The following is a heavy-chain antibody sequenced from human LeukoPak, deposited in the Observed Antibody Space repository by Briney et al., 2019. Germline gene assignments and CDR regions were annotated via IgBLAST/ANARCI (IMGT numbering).Heavy chain of an antibody. CDR1: GYSLSSGYY. Sequence: SETLSLTCLLSGYSLSSGYYWGWIRQPPGKGLEWIGSIYHSGSTYHNPSLKSPVTISVDTSKIQFSLKLSSVTAADAAVDYCARQAYCGGDCYFSWFDPWGQGTLVTVSS. V-gene: IGHV4-38-2*01. D-gene: IGHD2-21*02. CDR2: IYHSGST. CDR3: ARQAYCGGDCYFSWFDP. J-gene: IGHJ5*02.